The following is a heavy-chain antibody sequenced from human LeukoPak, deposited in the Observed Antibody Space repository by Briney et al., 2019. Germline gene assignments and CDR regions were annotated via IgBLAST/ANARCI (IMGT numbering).Heavy chain of an antibody. CDR3: AVLAVYYYYGMDV. V-gene: IGHV1-8*02. Sequence: GASVKVSCKASGYTFTSYYMHWVRQATGQGLEWMGWMNPNSGNTGYAQKFQGRVTMTRNTSISTAYMELSSLRSEDTAVYYCAVLAVYYYYGMDVWGQGTTVTVSS. J-gene: IGHJ6*02. CDR1: GYTFTSYY. CDR2: MNPNSGNT.